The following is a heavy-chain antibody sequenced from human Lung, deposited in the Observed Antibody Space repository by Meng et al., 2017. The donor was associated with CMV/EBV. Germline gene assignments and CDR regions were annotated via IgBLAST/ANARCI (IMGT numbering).Heavy chain of an antibody. CDR2: ISLGESAAPTP. D-gene: IGHD1-26*01. Sequence: GEYLKISCAASGFIFTDYWMHWVRQAPGGGLVWVARISLGESAAPTPEYGDFVQGRFAISRDNAKSTLYLQMHSLRAEDTGIYYCVASTASKTENWEWGQGTLVXVSS. CDR1: GFIFTDYW. V-gene: IGHV3-74*03. CDR3: VASTASKTENWE. J-gene: IGHJ4*02.